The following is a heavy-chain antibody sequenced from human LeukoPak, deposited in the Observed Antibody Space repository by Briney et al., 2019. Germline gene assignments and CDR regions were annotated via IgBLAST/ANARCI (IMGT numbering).Heavy chain of an antibody. CDR1: GYIFTGSA. D-gene: IGHD5-12*01. CDR3: ARDPYRGYDSHYFDY. J-gene: IGHJ4*02. CDR2: INAGNGNT. V-gene: IGHV1-3*01. Sequence: GASVKVSCKASGYIFTGSAIHWVRQAPGQRPEWMGWINAGNGNTKSSQKFQGRVTITRDTSASTAYMYLSSLISEDTAVYYCARDPYRGYDSHYFDYWGQGTLVTVSS.